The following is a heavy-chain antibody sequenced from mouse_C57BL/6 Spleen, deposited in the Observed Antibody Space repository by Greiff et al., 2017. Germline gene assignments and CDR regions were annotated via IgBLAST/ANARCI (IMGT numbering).Heavy chain of an antibody. J-gene: IGHJ1*03. CDR3: AGGIYDGYPHWYFDV. V-gene: IGHV1-55*01. CDR2: IYPGSGST. Sequence: VQLQQSGAELVKPGASVTMSCKASGYTFTSYWITWVKQRPGQGLEWIGDIYPGSGSTNYNEKFKSKATLTVDTSSSTAYMQLSSLTSEDSAVYYCAGGIYDGYPHWYFDVWGTGTTVTVSS. D-gene: IGHD2-3*01. CDR1: GYTFTSYW.